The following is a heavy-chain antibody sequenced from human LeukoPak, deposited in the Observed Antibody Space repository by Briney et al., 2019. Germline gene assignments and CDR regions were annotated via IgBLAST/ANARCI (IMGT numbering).Heavy chain of an antibody. J-gene: IGHJ4*02. D-gene: IGHD5-12*01. V-gene: IGHV3-21*01. CDR1: GFTFSSYS. CDR3: ARDRGYSGYDPSHFDY. Sequence: GGCLRLSCAASGFTFSSYSMNWVRQAPGKGLEWVSSISSSSSYIYYADSVKGRFTISRDNAKNSLYLQMNSLRAEDTAVYYCARDRGYSGYDPSHFDYWGQGTLVTVSS. CDR2: ISSSSSYI.